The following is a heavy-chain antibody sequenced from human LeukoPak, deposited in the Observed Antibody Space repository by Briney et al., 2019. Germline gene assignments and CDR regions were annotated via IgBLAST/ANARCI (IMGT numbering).Heavy chain of an antibody. CDR1: GYTFISYA. D-gene: IGHD6-19*01. Sequence: ASVKVSCKASGYTFISYAVHWVRQAPGQRLEWMGWINPANGHTKYSQKFQGRVTITRDTSASTAYMELSSLRSEETAVYYCARGSGKQWLVGDWYFDLWGRGPLATVSS. J-gene: IGHJ2*01. CDR2: INPANGHT. CDR3: ARGSGKQWLVGDWYFDL. V-gene: IGHV1-3*01.